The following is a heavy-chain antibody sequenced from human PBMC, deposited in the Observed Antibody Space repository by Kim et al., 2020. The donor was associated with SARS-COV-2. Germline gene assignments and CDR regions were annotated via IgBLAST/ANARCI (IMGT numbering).Heavy chain of an antibody. CDR1: GFTFSNAW. Sequence: GGSLRLSCAASGFTFSNAWMSWVRQAPGKGLEWVGRIKSKTDGGTTDYAAPVKGRFTISRDDSKNTLYLQMHSLKTEDTAVYYCTTDGSPYSSVRYWGQGTLVTVSS. J-gene: IGHJ4*02. D-gene: IGHD6-19*01. CDR2: IKSKTDGGTT. CDR3: TTDGSPYSSVRY. V-gene: IGHV3-15*01.